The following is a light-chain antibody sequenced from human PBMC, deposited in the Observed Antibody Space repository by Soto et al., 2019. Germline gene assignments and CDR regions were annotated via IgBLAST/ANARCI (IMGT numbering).Light chain of an antibody. CDR1: QSISSW. J-gene: IGKJ1*01. CDR2: KAS. CDR3: QQYNSYSQT. V-gene: IGKV1-5*03. Sequence: DIQMTQSPSPLSASVGDRVTITCLASQSISSWLAWYQQKPGKAPKLLIYKASSLESGVPSRFSGSGSGTECTLTISSLQPDDVATYYCQQYNSYSQTLGQGTKVDIK.